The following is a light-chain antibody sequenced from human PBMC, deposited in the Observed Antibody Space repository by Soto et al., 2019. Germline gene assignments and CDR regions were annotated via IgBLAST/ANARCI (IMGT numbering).Light chain of an antibody. J-gene: IGLJ2*01. CDR1: SSNIGNNY. CDR2: ENN. Sequence: QSVLTQPPSVSAAPGQKVTISCSGSSSNIGNNYVSWYQQLPGTAPKLLIYENNKRPSGIPDRFSGSKSGTSATLGITGLQTGDEADYYCGTWDSSLSALFGGGTSSPS. CDR3: GTWDSSLSAL. V-gene: IGLV1-51*02.